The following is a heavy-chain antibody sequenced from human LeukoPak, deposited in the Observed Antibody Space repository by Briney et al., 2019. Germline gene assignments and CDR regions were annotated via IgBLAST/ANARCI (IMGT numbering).Heavy chain of an antibody. Sequence: KSSETLSLTCTVSGGSMSNYYWTWIRQPPGKGLEWIGSIYYSGRIHYNPSLQSRVTISVDTSKNQFSLKLSSVTAADTAVYYCAREVLRYFDWSDWGQGTLVTVSS. CDR1: GGSMSNYY. J-gene: IGHJ4*02. CDR3: AREVLRYFDWSD. D-gene: IGHD3-9*01. CDR2: IYYSGRI. V-gene: IGHV4-59*12.